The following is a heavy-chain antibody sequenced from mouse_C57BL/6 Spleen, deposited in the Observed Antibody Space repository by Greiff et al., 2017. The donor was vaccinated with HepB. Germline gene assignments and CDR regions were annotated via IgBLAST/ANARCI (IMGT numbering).Heavy chain of an antibody. CDR1: GFTFSNYW. CDR3: TVYYGYDGTLYFDY. V-gene: IGHV6-3*01. Sequence: EVKLVESGGGLVQPGGSMKLSCVASGFTFSNYWMNWVRQSPEKGLEWVAQIRLKSDNYATHYAESVKGRFTISRDDSKSSVYLQMNNLRAEDTGIYYCTVYYGYDGTLYFDYWGQGTTLTVSS. CDR2: IRLKSDNYAT. D-gene: IGHD2-2*01. J-gene: IGHJ2*01.